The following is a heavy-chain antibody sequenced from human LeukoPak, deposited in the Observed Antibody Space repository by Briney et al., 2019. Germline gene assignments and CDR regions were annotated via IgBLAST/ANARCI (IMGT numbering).Heavy chain of an antibody. CDR2: IYPGDSDT. CDR3: ARESRVGGGRHSFDY. D-gene: IGHD1-1*01. J-gene: IGHJ4*02. CDR1: GYSFTSYW. Sequence: ESLKISCKGSGYSFTSYWIGWVRQMPGKGLEWMGIIYPGDSDTRYSPSFQGQVTISADKSISTAYLQWSSLKASDTAMYYCARESRVGGGRHSFDYWGQGTLVTVSS. V-gene: IGHV5-51*01.